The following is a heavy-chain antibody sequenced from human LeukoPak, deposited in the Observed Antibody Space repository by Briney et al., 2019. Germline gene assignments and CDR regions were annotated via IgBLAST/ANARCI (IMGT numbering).Heavy chain of an antibody. CDR3: ARESSSGDAFDI. J-gene: IGHJ3*02. D-gene: IGHD6-19*01. CDR2: INPNSGGT. Sequence: GASVKVSCKASGYTLTGYYMHWVRQAPGQGLGWMGWINPNSGGTNYAQKFQGRVTMTRDTSISTAYMELSRLRSDDTAVYYCARESSSGDAFDIWGQGTMVTVSS. V-gene: IGHV1-2*02. CDR1: GYTLTGYY.